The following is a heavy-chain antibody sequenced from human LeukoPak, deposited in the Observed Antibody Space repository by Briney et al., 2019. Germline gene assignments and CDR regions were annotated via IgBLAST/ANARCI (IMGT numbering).Heavy chain of an antibody. Sequence: PGGSLRLSCAASGFTFDDYAMHWVRQAPGKGLEWVSGISWNSGSIGYADSVKGRFTISRDNAKNSLYLQMNSLRGEDTALYYCAKDATYSSGWTDYWGQGTLVTVSS. V-gene: IGHV3-9*01. CDR1: GFTFDDYA. D-gene: IGHD6-19*01. CDR3: AKDATYSSGWTDY. CDR2: ISWNSGSI. J-gene: IGHJ4*02.